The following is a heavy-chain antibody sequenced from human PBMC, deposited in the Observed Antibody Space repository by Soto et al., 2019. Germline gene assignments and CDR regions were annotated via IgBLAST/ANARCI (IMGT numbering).Heavy chain of an antibody. Sequence: QVQLVPSGAVVKKPVASVKVSCKASGGTCSSYAISWVRPAPGQGLEWMGGIIPIFGTANYAQKFQGRVTITADESTSTAYMELSSLRSEDTGVYYCAREGDRGQATLVTVSS. V-gene: IGHV1-69*01. CDR2: IIPIFGTA. J-gene: IGHJ4*02. CDR3: AREGD. CDR1: GGTCSSYA.